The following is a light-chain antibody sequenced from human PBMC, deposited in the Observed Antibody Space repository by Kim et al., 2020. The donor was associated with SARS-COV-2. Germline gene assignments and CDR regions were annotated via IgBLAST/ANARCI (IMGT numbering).Light chain of an antibody. CDR3: QQYDNSRT. CDR2: RAS. Sequence: EIVLTQSPGTLSLSPGERATLSCRASQSVSSSYLAWYQQKPGQAPRLLIYRASSRATGIPDRFSGSGSGTDFTLTISRLAPEDFAVYYCQQYDNSRTFGQGTKVDIK. J-gene: IGKJ1*01. V-gene: IGKV3-20*01. CDR1: QSVSSSY.